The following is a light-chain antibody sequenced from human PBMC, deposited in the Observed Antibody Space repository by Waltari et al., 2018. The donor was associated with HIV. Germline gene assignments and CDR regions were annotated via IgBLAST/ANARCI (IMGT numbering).Light chain of an antibody. Sequence: DIQMTQSPSTLAASVGDTVTMTCRASGTIDSWWAWYQQKPGRAPKVLIYKASTLAGGVPSRFSGSGSGTEFTLTISSLQADDFATYYCQQYNSDFTFGPGTRVEIK. CDR1: GTIDSW. J-gene: IGKJ2*01. CDR2: KAS. V-gene: IGKV1-5*03. CDR3: QQYNSDFT.